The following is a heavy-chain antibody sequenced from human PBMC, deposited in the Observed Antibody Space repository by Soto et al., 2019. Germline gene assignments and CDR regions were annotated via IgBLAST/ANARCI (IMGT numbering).Heavy chain of an antibody. Sequence: GASVKVSCKASGYTFTSYGISWVRQAPGQGLEWMGWISAYNGNTNYAQKLQGRVTMTTDTSTSTAYMELRSLRSDDTAVYYCARESMGVVPDAIVDYWGQGTLLTVPS. CDR2: ISAYNGNT. J-gene: IGHJ4*02. CDR3: ARESMGVVPDAIVDY. V-gene: IGHV1-18*01. CDR1: GYTFTSYG. D-gene: IGHD2-2*01.